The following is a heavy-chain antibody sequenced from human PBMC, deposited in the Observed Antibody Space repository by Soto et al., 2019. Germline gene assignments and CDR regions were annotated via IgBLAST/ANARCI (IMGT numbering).Heavy chain of an antibody. D-gene: IGHD3-10*01. V-gene: IGHV3-30-3*01. J-gene: IGHJ4*02. Sequence: QVQLVESGGGVVQPGRSLRLSCAACGFTFSTYAIYWVRQAPGKGLEWVAVISYDGSNKYYADSVKGRFTISRDNSKNTLYLQMNSLRAEDTAVYYCARGSLYGSGSYYFDYWGQGTLVTVSS. CDR1: GFTFSTYA. CDR3: ARGSLYGSGSYYFDY. CDR2: ISYDGSNK.